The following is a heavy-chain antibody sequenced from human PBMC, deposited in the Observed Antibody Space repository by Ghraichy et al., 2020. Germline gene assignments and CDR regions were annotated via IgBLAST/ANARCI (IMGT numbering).Heavy chain of an antibody. D-gene: IGHD3-22*01. CDR1: GFTVSSNY. J-gene: IGHJ2*01. CDR2: IYSGGST. CDR3: ARDAYYYDSSGYRQNYNWYFDL. Sequence: GGSLRLSCAASGFTVSSNYMSWVRQAPGKGLEWVSVIYSGGSTYYADSVKDRFTISRDNSKNTLYLQMNSLRAEDTAVYYCARDAYYYDSSGYRQNYNWYFDLWGRGTLVTVSS. V-gene: IGHV3-66*01.